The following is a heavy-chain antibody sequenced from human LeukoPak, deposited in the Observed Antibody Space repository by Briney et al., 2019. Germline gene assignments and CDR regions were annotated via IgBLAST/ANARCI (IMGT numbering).Heavy chain of an antibody. CDR3: ARGIAAAGPHLYYFDY. J-gene: IGHJ4*02. CDR1: GYTFTGYY. CDR2: INPSGGST. V-gene: IGHV1-46*01. Sequence: ASVKVSCKAPGYTFTGYYMHWVRQAPGQGLEWMGIINPSGGSTSYAQKFQGRVTMTRDMSTSTVYMELSSLRSEDTAVYYCARGIAAAGPHLYYFDYWGQGTLVTVSS. D-gene: IGHD6-13*01.